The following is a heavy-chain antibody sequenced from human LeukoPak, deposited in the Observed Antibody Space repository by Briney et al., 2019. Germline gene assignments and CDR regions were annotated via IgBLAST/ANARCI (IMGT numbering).Heavy chain of an antibody. D-gene: IGHD2-15*01. CDR3: ARGGPRLGYCSGGSACSDYYFDY. J-gene: IGHJ4*02. Sequence: GGSLRLSCTVSGFSLSSYAMSWVRRAPGKGLEWVSATSSSDDGKYYADSVRGRFTISRDNSRNTMYLQMNSLRAEDTAVYYCARGGPRLGYCSGGSACSDYYFDYWGQGTLVTVSS. CDR2: TSSSDDGK. V-gene: IGHV3-23*01. CDR1: GFSLSSYA.